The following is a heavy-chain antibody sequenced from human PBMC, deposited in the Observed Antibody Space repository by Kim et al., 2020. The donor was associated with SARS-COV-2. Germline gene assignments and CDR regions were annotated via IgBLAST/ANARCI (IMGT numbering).Heavy chain of an antibody. CDR1: GGSISSSSYY. V-gene: IGHV4-39*01. CDR3: ASGEFDYYGSGSSGFDY. CDR2: IYYSGST. Sequence: SETLSLTCTVSGGSISSSSYYWGWIRQPPGKGLEWIGSIYYSGSTYYNPSLKSRVTISVDTSKNQFSLKLSSVTAADTAVYYCASGEFDYYGSGSSGFDYWGQATLVTVSS. D-gene: IGHD3-10*01. J-gene: IGHJ4*02.